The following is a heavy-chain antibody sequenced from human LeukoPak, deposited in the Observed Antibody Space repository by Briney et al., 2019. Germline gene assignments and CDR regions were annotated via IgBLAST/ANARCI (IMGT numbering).Heavy chain of an antibody. CDR2: ISYDGSNK. J-gene: IGHJ3*02. CDR1: GFTFSSYT. CDR3: ASRCSSTSCYTYDAFDI. D-gene: IGHD2-2*02. V-gene: IGHV3-30-3*01. Sequence: GGSLRLPCAASGFTFSSYTMHWVRQAPGKGLEWVAVISYDGSNKYYADSVKGRFTISRDNSKNTLYLQMNSLRAEDTAVYYCASRCSSTSCYTYDAFDIWGQGTVVTVSS.